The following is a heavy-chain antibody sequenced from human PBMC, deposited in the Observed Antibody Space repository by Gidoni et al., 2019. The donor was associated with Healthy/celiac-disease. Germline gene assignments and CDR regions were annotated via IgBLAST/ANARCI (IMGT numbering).Heavy chain of an antibody. V-gene: IGHV3-30*02. CDR1: GFTFSSYG. Sequence: QVQLVESGGGVVQPGGSLRLSCAASGFTFSSYGMHWVRQAPGKGLEWVAFIRYDGSNKYYADSVKGRFTISRDNSKNTLYLQMNSLRAEDTAVYYCAKVVDSNPLDYWGQGTLVTVSS. J-gene: IGHJ4*02. CDR2: IRYDGSNK. D-gene: IGHD4-4*01. CDR3: AKVVDSNPLDY.